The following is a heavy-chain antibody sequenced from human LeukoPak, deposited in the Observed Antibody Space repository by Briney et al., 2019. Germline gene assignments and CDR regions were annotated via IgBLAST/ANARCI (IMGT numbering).Heavy chain of an antibody. CDR1: GGSISIGGYY. CDR2: IYYSGST. CDR3: ARQDYGGHYYYGMDV. Sequence: SETLSLTCTVSGGSISIGGYYGSWIRQHPGRGLEWIGYIYYSGSTYYNPSLKSRVTISVDTSKNQFSLKLSSVTAADTAVYYCARQDYGGHYYYGMDVWGKGTTVTVSS. J-gene: IGHJ6*04. V-gene: IGHV4-31*03. D-gene: IGHD4/OR15-4a*01.